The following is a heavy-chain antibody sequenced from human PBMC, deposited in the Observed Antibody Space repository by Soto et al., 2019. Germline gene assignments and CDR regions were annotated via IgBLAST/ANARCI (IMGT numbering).Heavy chain of an antibody. J-gene: IGHJ4*02. V-gene: IGHV1-24*01. D-gene: IGHD6-19*01. Sequence: VASVKVSCKVSGYTLTELSMHWVRQAPGKGLEWMGGFDPEDGETIYAQKFQGRVTMTEDTSTDTAYMELSSLRSEDTAVYYCATGPIAVAGMVDYWGQGTLVTVSS. CDR1: GYTLTELS. CDR3: ATGPIAVAGMVDY. CDR2: FDPEDGET.